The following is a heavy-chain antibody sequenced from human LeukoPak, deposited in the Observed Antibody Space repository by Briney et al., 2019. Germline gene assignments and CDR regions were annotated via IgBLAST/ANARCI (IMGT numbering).Heavy chain of an antibody. J-gene: IGHJ4*02. CDR2: MNPNSGNT. CDR3: ARGLQQSSVGDY. V-gene: IGHV1-8*01. CDR1: GYTFTSYD. D-gene: IGHD6-13*01. Sequence: GASVKVSCKASGYTFTSYDINWVRQATGQGLEWMGWMNPNSGNTGYAQEFQGRVTMTRYTSISTAYMELSSLRSEDTAVYYCARGLQQSSVGDYWGQGTLVTVSS.